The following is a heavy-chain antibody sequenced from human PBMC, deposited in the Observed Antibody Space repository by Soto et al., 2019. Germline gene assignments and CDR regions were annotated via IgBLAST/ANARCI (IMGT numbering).Heavy chain of an antibody. CDR2: IYNDGTYS. Sequence: GGSLRLSCAASGFIFKMYWMHWARQSPGKGLVWISRIYNDGTYSDYADSVRGRFTISRDNVNDTLYLQMNNLRAEDSGLYYCTRGPRPISTGTGAYWGQGTQVTV. D-gene: IGHD3-10*01. J-gene: IGHJ4*02. CDR1: GFIFKMYW. CDR3: TRGPRPISTGTGAY. V-gene: IGHV3-74*01.